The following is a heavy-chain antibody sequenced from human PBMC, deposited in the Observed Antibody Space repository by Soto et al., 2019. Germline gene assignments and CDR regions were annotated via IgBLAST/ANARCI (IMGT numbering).Heavy chain of an antibody. D-gene: IGHD3-9*01. CDR2: LYYSGST. Sequence: QLQLQESGPGLVKPSETLSLTCTVSGGSISSSSYYWGWIRQPPGKGLEWIGSLYYSGSTYYNPSLKSRVTISVDTSKNQFSLKLSSVTAADTAVYYCARSGDFDLFDYWGQGTLVTVSS. J-gene: IGHJ4*02. CDR3: ARSGDFDLFDY. V-gene: IGHV4-39*01. CDR1: GGSISSSSYY.